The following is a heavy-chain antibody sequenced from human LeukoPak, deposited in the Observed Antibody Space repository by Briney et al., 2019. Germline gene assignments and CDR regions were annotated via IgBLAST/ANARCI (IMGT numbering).Heavy chain of an antibody. V-gene: IGHV4-39*01. CDR3: ARSYSRRWSDAFDI. CDR1: GGSISSTSYY. D-gene: IGHD6-13*01. CDR2: LYYSGST. Sequence: KPSETLSLTCTVSGGSISSTSYYWVWIRQPPGKGLEWIGSLYYSGSTYYNPSLKSRVTISVDTSKNQFSLELRSVTAADTAVYYCARSYSRRWSDAFDIWGQGTMVIVSS. J-gene: IGHJ3*02.